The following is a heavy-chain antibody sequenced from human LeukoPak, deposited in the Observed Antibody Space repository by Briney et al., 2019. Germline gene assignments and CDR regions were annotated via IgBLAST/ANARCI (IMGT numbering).Heavy chain of an antibody. Sequence: PGGSLRLSCAASGFTFSSYEMNWVRQAPGKGLEWVSYISSSGSTIYYAASVKGRFTISRDNAKNSLYLQMNSLRAEDTAVYYCARAMRYSGSYFDYWGQGTLVTVSS. J-gene: IGHJ4*02. CDR1: GFTFSSYE. CDR3: ARAMRYSGSYFDY. CDR2: ISSSGSTI. V-gene: IGHV3-48*03. D-gene: IGHD1-26*01.